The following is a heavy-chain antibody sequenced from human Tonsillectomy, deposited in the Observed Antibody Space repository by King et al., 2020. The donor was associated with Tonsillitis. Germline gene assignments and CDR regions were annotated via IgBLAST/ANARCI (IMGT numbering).Heavy chain of an antibody. D-gene: IGHD6-13*01. CDR1: GFSLRSYD. J-gene: IGHJ1*01. Sequence: VQLVESGGGVVQPGKSLRLSCEVSGFSLRSYDMHWVRQAPGKGLQWVAIFSDDESSKSYADSVKGRFTISRDSSMNTLYLHMTNLRVDDTAVYFCASSHSIPAAGTGEYFQPWGQGTLVTVSS. V-gene: IGHV3-33*05. CDR3: ASSHSIPAAGTGEYFQP. CDR2: FSDDESSK.